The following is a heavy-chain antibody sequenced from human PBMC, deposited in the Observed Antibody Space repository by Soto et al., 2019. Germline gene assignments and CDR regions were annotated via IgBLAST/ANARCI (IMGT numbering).Heavy chain of an antibody. CDR1: GYTFTSYY. D-gene: IGHD6-19*01. Sequence: QVQLVQSGAEVKKPGASVKVSCKASGYTFTSYYMHWVRQAPGQGLEWMGIINPSGGSTSYAQKFQGRVTMNRDTSTSTVYMELSSLRSEDTAVYYCARPGLVQAHAFDIWGQGTMVTVSS. CDR2: INPSGGST. CDR3: ARPGLVQAHAFDI. J-gene: IGHJ3*02. V-gene: IGHV1-46*01.